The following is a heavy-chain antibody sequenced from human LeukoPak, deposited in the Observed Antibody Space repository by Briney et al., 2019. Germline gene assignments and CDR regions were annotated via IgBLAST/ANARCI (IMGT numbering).Heavy chain of an antibody. D-gene: IGHD3-10*01. CDR2: IKPDGSDR. CDR1: GFTFSNYW. J-gene: IGHJ4*02. CDR3: ARGGHRQKEF. V-gene: IGHV3-7*01. Sequence: GGSLRLSCAAPGFTFSNYWMTWVRQSPGKGLEWVAIIKPDGSDRYSVDSEKGRFTVSRDNAKNSLYLQTSSLRAEDTAVYYCARGGHRQKEFWGQGTLVTVSS.